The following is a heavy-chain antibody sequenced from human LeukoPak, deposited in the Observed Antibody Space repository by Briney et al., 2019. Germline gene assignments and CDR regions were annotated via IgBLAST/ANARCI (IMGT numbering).Heavy chain of an antibody. Sequence: SETLSLTCVVSDYSVSSDYYWGWIRQSPGKGLEWIATIFHSGSTYYNPSLESRITISVDTSNNQFSPKLRSVTASDTAVYYCARHSQWGVIPWTFDIWGQGTRVTVSS. D-gene: IGHD3-16*02. CDR1: DYSVSSDYY. CDR3: ARHSQWGVIPWTFDI. V-gene: IGHV4-38-2*01. J-gene: IGHJ3*02. CDR2: IFHSGST.